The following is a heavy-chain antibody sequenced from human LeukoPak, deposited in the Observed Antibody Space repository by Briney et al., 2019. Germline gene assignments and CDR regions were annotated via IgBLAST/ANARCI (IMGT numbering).Heavy chain of an antibody. J-gene: IGHJ6*04. V-gene: IGHV3-33*01. CDR1: GFTFSSYG. CDR3: ARVPILYYYYGMDV. Sequence: GGSLRLSCAAYGFTFSSYGMHWDRQAPGKGLEWVAVIWYDGSNKYYADSVKGRFTISRDNSKNTLYLQMNSLRAEDTAVYYCARVPILYYYYGMDVWGKGTTVTVSS. D-gene: IGHD2-15*01. CDR2: IWYDGSNK.